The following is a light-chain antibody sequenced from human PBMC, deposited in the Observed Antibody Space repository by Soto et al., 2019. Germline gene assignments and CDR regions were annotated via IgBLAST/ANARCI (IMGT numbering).Light chain of an antibody. J-gene: IGKJ1*01. V-gene: IGKV1-39*01. Sequence: DIQMTQSPSSLSASVGDRVTITCRASQSISSYLHWYQQKPGKAPTLLIYAASSLQSGVPSRFSGSGSGTDFTLTISSLQPEDFATYYCQQSYSTPWTFGQGTKVEIK. CDR1: QSISSY. CDR2: AAS. CDR3: QQSYSTPWT.